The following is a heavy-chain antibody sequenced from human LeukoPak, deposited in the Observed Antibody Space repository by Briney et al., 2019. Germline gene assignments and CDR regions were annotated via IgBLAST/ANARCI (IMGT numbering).Heavy chain of an antibody. D-gene: IGHD6-13*01. CDR2: ISGSGGST. Sequence: PGGSLRLSCAASGFTFSSYAMSWVRQAPGKGLEWVSAISGSGGSTYYADSVKGRFTISRDNSKNTLYLQINSLRAEDTAVYYCAKDGSLQYSRRGQQQRTYHENVDYWGQGTLVTVSS. CDR3: AKDGSLQYSRRGQQQRTYHENVDY. J-gene: IGHJ4*02. V-gene: IGHV3-23*01. CDR1: GFTFSSYA.